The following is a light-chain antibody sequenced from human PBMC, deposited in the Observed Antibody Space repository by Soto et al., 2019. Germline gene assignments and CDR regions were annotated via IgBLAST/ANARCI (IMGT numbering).Light chain of an antibody. CDR2: KAS. CDR1: QSIGTW. Sequence: DIQMTQSPSTLSASVGDRVTITCRASQSIGTWLAWYQQKPGKAPKLLIYKASNLEGGVPSRFSGSGSGTEFTITIDSLQPDDFATYYCQQYNTYPLTFGGGTTVDIE. CDR3: QQYNTYPLT. J-gene: IGKJ4*01. V-gene: IGKV1-5*03.